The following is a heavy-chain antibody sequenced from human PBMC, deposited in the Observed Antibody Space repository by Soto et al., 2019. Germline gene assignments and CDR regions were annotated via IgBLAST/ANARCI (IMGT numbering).Heavy chain of an antibody. J-gene: IGHJ6*02. CDR2: ISSSSSTI. CDR3: ARADCSSTSCYAFYYYYGMDV. Sequence: GGSLRLSCAASGFTFSSYSMNWVRQAPGKGLEWVSYISSSSSTIYYADSVKGRFAISRDNAKNSLCLQMNSLRDEDTAVYYCARADCSSTSCYAFYYYYGMDVWGQGTTVTVSS. CDR1: GFTFSSYS. D-gene: IGHD2-2*01. V-gene: IGHV3-48*02.